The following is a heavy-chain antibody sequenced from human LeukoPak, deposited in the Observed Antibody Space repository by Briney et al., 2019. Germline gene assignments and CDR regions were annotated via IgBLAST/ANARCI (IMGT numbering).Heavy chain of an antibody. CDR3: ARGGDGYNADY. Sequence: SETLSLTCTVSGASISSYYWSWIRQPPGKGLEWIGYIYYSGSTNYNPSLKSRVTISVDTSKNQFSLKLSSVTAADTAVYYCARGGDGYNADYWGQGTLVTVSS. J-gene: IGHJ4*02. D-gene: IGHD5-24*01. CDR2: IYYSGST. V-gene: IGHV4-59*01. CDR1: GASISSYY.